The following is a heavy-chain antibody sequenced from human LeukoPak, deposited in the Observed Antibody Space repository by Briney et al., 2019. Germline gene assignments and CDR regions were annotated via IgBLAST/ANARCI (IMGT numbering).Heavy chain of an antibody. Sequence: SETLSLTCAVYGVSFSGYYWSWIRQPPGKGLEWIGEINHSGSTNYNPSLKSRVTISVDTSKNQFSLKLSSVTAADTAVYYCARLGPLWAAYYGMDVWGQGTTVTVSS. V-gene: IGHV4-34*01. J-gene: IGHJ6*02. CDR1: GVSFSGYY. CDR3: ARLGPLWAAYYGMDV. CDR2: INHSGST. D-gene: IGHD2-21*01.